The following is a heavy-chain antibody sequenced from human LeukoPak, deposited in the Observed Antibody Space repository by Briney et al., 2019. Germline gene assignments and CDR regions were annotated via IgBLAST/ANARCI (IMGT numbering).Heavy chain of an antibody. CDR3: ARVTIFGVVIAHFDY. CDR2: ISSSSSTI. D-gene: IGHD3-3*01. CDR1: GFTFSSYS. V-gene: IGHV3-48*01. J-gene: IGHJ4*02. Sequence: PGGSLRLSCAASGFTFSSYSMNWVRQAPGKGLEWVSYISSSSSTIYYADSVKGRFTISRDNAKNSLYLQMNSLSAEDTAVYYCARVTIFGVVIAHFDYWGQGTLVTVSS.